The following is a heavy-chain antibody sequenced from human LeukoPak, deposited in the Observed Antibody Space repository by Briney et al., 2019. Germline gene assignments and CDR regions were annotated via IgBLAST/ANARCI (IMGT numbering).Heavy chain of an antibody. CDR3: VRLAALRGFYYYMDV. Sequence: SETLSLTCTVSGGSISSSSYYWGWIRQPPGKGLEWIGSIYYSGSTYYSPSLESRATISVDTSKNLFSLKLSSLSAADTAVYYCVRLAALRGFYYYMDVWGKGTAVTVSS. J-gene: IGHJ6*03. CDR1: GGSISSSSYY. D-gene: IGHD6-25*01. V-gene: IGHV4-39*07. CDR2: IYYSGST.